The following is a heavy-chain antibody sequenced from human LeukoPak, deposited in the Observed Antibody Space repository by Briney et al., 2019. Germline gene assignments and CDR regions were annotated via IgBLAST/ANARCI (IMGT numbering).Heavy chain of an antibody. Sequence: GGSLRLSCAASGFTVSSNYMSWVRQAPGKGLEWVSVIYSGGSTYYADSVKGRFTISRDNSKNTLYLQMNSLRAEDTAVYYCARMPHYYGSGTSWFDPWGQGTLVTVSS. V-gene: IGHV3-66*01. CDR3: ARMPHYYGSGTSWFDP. D-gene: IGHD3-10*01. J-gene: IGHJ5*02. CDR2: IYSGGST. CDR1: GFTVSSNY.